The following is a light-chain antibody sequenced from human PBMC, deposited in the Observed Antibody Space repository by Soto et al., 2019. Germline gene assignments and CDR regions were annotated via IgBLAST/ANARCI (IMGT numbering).Light chain of an antibody. CDR3: QQYNKWPLT. CDR2: GAS. V-gene: IGKV3-15*01. J-gene: IGKJ4*01. Sequence: EIVLTQSPATLSVSQGERAPLFCRACESVNNNLAWYQQTPGQAPRLLLFGASARATGIPARFSGSGSGTEFTLTISSLQSEDFAVYYCQQYNKWPLTFGGGTKVEIK. CDR1: ESVNNN.